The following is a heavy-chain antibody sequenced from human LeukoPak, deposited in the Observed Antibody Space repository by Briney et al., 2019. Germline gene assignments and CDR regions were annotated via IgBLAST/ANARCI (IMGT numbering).Heavy chain of an antibody. Sequence: GGSLRLSWAASGFTFSNAWMSWVRQAPGRGLEWVANINQDGSDKNYVDSVKGRFTISRDNAKNSLYLQMNSLRAEDTAVYYCARDGKTSGWTFDSWGQGTLVIVSS. D-gene: IGHD6-19*01. J-gene: IGHJ4*02. CDR1: GFTFSNAW. CDR2: INQDGSDK. V-gene: IGHV3-7*01. CDR3: ARDGKTSGWTFDS.